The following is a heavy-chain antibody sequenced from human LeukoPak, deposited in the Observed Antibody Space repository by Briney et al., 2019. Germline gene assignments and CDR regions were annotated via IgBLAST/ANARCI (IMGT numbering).Heavy chain of an antibody. CDR1: GFTFSSYG. V-gene: IGHV3-33*01. CDR2: IWYDGSNK. J-gene: IGHJ4*02. D-gene: IGHD3-10*01. CDR3: ARDFSYYGSGSPDY. Sequence: GGSLRLSCAASGFTFSSYGMHWVRQAPGKGLEWVAVIWYDGSNKYYADSVKGRFTISRDNSKNTLYLQMNSLRAEDTAVYYCARDFSYYGSGSPDYWGQGTLVTVSS.